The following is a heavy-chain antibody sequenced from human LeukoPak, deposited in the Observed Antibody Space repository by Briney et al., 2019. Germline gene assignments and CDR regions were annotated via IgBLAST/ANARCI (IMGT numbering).Heavy chain of an antibody. V-gene: IGHV4-59*11. Sequence: SETLSLTCTVSGGSMNSHYWSWIRQPPGKGLEWIGYMLDTVTTKDNPSLKSRFTLSADTSKNQFSLKLTSVTAADTAVYYCATIKRGNIYGYFDFWGQGILVTVSS. D-gene: IGHD5-18*01. J-gene: IGHJ4*02. CDR1: GGSMNSHY. CDR2: MLDTVTT. CDR3: ATIKRGNIYGYFDF.